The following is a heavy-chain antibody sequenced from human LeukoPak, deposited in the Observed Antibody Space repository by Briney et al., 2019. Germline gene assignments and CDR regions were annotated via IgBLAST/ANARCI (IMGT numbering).Heavy chain of an antibody. D-gene: IGHD6-13*01. CDR3: AKVGLFAAAPDV. J-gene: IGHJ4*02. CDR1: GFTFSSYG. V-gene: IGHV3-30*02. Sequence: GGSLRLSCAASGFTFSSYGMHWVRQAPGKGLEWVAFIRYDGSNKYYADSVKGRFTISRDNSKSTLYLQMNSLRAEDTAVYYCAKVGLFAAAPDVWGQGTLVTVSS. CDR2: IRYDGSNK.